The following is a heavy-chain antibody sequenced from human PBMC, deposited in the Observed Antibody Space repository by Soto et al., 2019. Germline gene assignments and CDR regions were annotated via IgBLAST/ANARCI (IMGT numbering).Heavy chain of an antibody. CDR3: AHRRGISYYFFDY. Sequence: QITLKESGPTLVQPTQTLTLTCTFSGFSLSTSGVSVGWIRQPPGKALEWLALIYWDDDKRYSPSLKSRLTITKDTSNNQVVRIETNMDPVDTATYYCAHRRGISYYFFDYWGPGTLVTVSS. J-gene: IGHJ4*02. CDR1: GFSLSTSGVS. D-gene: IGHD2-15*01. V-gene: IGHV2-5*02. CDR2: IYWDDDK.